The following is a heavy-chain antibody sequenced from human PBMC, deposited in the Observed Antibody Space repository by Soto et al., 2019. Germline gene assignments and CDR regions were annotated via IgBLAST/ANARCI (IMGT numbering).Heavy chain of an antibody. D-gene: IGHD3-10*01. CDR2: IVVGSGNT. Sequence: SVKVSCKASGFTFTSSAVHWVRQARGQRLEWIGWIVVGSGNTNYAQKFQERVTITRDMSTSTAYMELSSLRSEDTAVYYCAALTMVRHFSDAFDIWGQGTMVTV. CDR1: GFTFTSSA. CDR3: AALTMVRHFSDAFDI. V-gene: IGHV1-58*01. J-gene: IGHJ3*02.